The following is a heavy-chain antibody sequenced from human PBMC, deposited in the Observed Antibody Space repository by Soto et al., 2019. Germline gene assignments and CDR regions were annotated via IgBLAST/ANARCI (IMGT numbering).Heavy chain of an antibody. CDR3: ARENGRFLECAYGMDV. CDR1: GYTFTGYY. V-gene: IGHV1-2*02. D-gene: IGHD3-3*01. CDR2: INPNSGGT. Sequence: ASVKVSCKASGYTFTGYYMHWVRQAPGQGLEWMGWINPNSGGTNYAQKFQGRVTMTRDTSISTAYMELSRLRSDDTAVYYCARENGRFLECAYGMDVWGQGTKVTVYS. J-gene: IGHJ6*02.